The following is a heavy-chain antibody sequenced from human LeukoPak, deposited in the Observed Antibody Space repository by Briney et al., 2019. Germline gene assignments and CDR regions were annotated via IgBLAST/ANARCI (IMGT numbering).Heavy chain of an antibody. J-gene: IGHJ1*01. V-gene: IGHV1-69*05. CDR2: IIPIFGTA. CDR3: ASPPYCSSTSCYQYFQH. CDR1: GGTFSSYA. Sequence: GASVKVSCKASGGTFSSYAISWVRQAPGQGLEWMGGIIPIFGTANYAQKFQGRVTITTDESTSTAYMELSSLRSEDTAVYYCASPPYCSSTSCYQYFQHWGQGTLVTVSS. D-gene: IGHD2-2*01.